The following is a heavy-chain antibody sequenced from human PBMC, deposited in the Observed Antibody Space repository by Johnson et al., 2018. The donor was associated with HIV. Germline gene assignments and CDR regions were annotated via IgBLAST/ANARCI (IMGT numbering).Heavy chain of an antibody. J-gene: IGHJ3*02. CDR1: GFTFTDYY. CDR3: ARDRAWNYEGAFDI. V-gene: IGHV3-11*01. CDR2: ISSSGSTI. D-gene: IGHD1-7*01. Sequence: QVQLVESGGGLVQPGGSLRLSCAASGFTFTDYYMSWIRQAPGKGLVWVSYISSSGSTIYYADSVKGRFTISRDNSKNTLYLQMNSRRAEDTAVYYCARDRAWNYEGAFDIWGQGTMVTVSS.